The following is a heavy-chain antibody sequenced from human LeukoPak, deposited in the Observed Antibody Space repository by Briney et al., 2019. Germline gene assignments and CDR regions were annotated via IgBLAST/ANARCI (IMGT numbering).Heavy chain of an antibody. D-gene: IGHD5-18*01. CDR1: GFTFSSYA. J-gene: IGHJ4*02. Sequence: GGSLRLSCAASGFTFSSYAMHWVRQAPGKGLEWVAVISYDGSNKNYADSVKGRFTISRDNSKNTLYLQMNSLRAEDTAVYYCASSLVDTAMARTDYWGQGTLVTVSS. V-gene: IGHV3-30-3*01. CDR3: ASSLVDTAMARTDY. CDR2: ISYDGSNK.